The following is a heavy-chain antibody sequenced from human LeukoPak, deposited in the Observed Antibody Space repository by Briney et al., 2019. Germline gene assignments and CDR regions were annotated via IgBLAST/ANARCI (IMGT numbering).Heavy chain of an antibody. CDR2: INQSGST. D-gene: IGHD1-14*01. CDR1: GGSFSGYY. Sequence: PSETLSLTCAVYGGSFSGYYWSWIRQPPGKGLEWIGEINQSGSTNYNPSLKSRVTISVDTSKNQFSLKLSSVTAADTAVYYCASETGSKNAFDIWGQGTMVTVSS. CDR3: ASETGSKNAFDI. V-gene: IGHV4-34*01. J-gene: IGHJ3*02.